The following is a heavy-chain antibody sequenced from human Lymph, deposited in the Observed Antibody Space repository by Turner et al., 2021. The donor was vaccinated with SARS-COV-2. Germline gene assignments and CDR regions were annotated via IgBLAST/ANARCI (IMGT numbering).Heavy chain of an antibody. CDR1: GGTFSSYA. J-gene: IGHJ4*02. V-gene: IGHV1-69*10. CDR3: SRDVTGPLGY. CDR2: ISPMLDIA. D-gene: IGHD1-20*01. Sequence: QVQLVQSGAEVKKPGSSVKVSCKAYGGTFSSYAISWVRLAPGQGLEWMGGISPMLDIANDAQKFQGRVTITADKSTSTAYMDLSSLRSEDTAVYYCSRDVTGPLGYWGQGTLVTVSS.